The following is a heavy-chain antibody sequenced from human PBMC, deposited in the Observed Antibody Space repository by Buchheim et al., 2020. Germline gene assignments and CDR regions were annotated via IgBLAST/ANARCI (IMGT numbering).Heavy chain of an antibody. Sequence: QVQLVESGGGVVQPGRSLRLSCAASGFTFSSYGMHWVRQAPGKGLEWVAVISYDGSNKYYGDSVKGRFTISRDNSKNTLYLPMNSLRGEDTAVYFCAKDMDRGIAAPLDYWGQGTL. D-gene: IGHD6-6*01. V-gene: IGHV3-30*18. CDR2: ISYDGSNK. CDR1: GFTFSSYG. CDR3: AKDMDRGIAAPLDY. J-gene: IGHJ4*02.